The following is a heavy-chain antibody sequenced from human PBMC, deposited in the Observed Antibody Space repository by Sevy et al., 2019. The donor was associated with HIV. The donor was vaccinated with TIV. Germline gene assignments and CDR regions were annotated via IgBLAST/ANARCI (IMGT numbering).Heavy chain of an antibody. D-gene: IGHD2-2*01. CDR1: GFTVSSNY. Sequence: GGSLRLSCAASGFTVSSNYMSWVRQAPGKGLEWVSVIYSGGSTYYADSVKGRFTISRDNSKNTLYLQMNSLRAEDTAVYYGASRRYCSSTSCYGAVDYYYGMDVWGQGTTVTVSS. J-gene: IGHJ6*02. CDR3: ASRRYCSSTSCYGAVDYYYGMDV. CDR2: IYSGGST. V-gene: IGHV3-53*01.